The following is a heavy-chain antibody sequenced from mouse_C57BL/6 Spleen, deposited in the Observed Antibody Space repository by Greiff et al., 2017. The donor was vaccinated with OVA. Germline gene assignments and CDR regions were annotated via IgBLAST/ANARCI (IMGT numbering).Heavy chain of an antibody. CDR3: ARRITTVQRGVYYYAMDY. V-gene: IGHV1-69*01. Sequence: QVQLQQSGAELVMPGASVKLSCKASGYTFTSYWMHWVKQRPGQGLEWIGEIDPSDSYTNYNQKFKGKSTLTVDKSSSTAYMQLSSLTSEDSAVYYCARRITTVQRGVYYYAMDYWGQGTSVTVSS. CDR2: IDPSDSYT. D-gene: IGHD1-1*01. CDR1: GYTFTSYW. J-gene: IGHJ4*01.